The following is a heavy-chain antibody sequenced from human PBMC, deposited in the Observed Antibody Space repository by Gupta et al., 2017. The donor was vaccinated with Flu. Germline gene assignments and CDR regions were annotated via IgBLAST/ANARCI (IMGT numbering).Heavy chain of an antibody. J-gene: IGHJ4*02. CDR3: ARGEIAGYYGSGSYSRAEDY. Sequence: QIQLQVWGRGLVKPSHTLSLTCTVSGGSISSGSHYWSWIRQPAGKGLEWIGRIYTSGSTNYNPSLKSRVTISVDTSTNQFSLKLSSVTAADTAVYYCARGEIAGYYGSGSYSRAEDYWGQGTLVTVSS. D-gene: IGHD3-10*01. CDR1: GGSISSGSHY. V-gene: IGHV4-61*02. CDR2: IYTSGST.